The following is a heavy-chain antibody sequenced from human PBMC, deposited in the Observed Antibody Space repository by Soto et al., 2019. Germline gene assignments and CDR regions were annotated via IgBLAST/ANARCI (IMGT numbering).Heavy chain of an antibody. CDR1: GFTFDDYA. V-gene: IGHV3-9*01. J-gene: IGHJ4*02. CDR3: AKGVAGWYYFDY. CDR2: ISWNVGSI. D-gene: IGHD3-3*01. Sequence: EVQLVASGGGLVQPGRSLRLSCAASGFTFDDYAMHWVRHAPGKGLEWVSGISWNVGSIAYADSVKGRFTISRDNAKNSLYLQMNSLRAEDTALYYCAKGVAGWYYFDYWGQGTLVTVSS.